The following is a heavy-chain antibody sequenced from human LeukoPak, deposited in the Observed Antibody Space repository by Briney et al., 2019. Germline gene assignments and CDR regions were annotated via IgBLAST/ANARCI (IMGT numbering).Heavy chain of an antibody. Sequence: GGSLRLSCAASGFTFKIAMSWVRQAPGKGLEWVSTISSSGGSTYYAASVKGRFTISRDNSKNTLFLQMNSLRAEDTAIYYCAEGGHSYGDAFDYWGQGTLVTVSS. CDR1: GFTFKIA. CDR3: AEGGHSYGDAFDY. CDR2: ISSSGGST. J-gene: IGHJ4*02. V-gene: IGHV3-23*01. D-gene: IGHD5-18*01.